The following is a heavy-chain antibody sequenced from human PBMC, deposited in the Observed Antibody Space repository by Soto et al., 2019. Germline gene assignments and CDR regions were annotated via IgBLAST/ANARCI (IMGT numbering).Heavy chain of an antibody. CDR3: AREADTLFCSGPRCYGGWFDA. V-gene: IGHV4-59*01. CDR1: GASINTFY. J-gene: IGHJ5*02. CDR2: IYDSGST. Sequence: KPSETLSLTCIVSGASINTFYWSWIRQPPGKGLEWIGYIYDSGSTYYNPSLKSRVTTSLDTSKKQFYLKLTSVTAADTAVYYCAREADTLFCSGPRCYGGWFDAWGQGTLVTVSS. D-gene: IGHD3-3*01.